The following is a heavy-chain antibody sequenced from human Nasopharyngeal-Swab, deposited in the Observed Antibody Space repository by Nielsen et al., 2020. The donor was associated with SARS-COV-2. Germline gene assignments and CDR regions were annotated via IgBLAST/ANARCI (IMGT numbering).Heavy chain of an antibody. D-gene: IGHD2-15*01. J-gene: IGHJ5*02. CDR1: GYTFTSYA. CDR3: ARERRLGYCSGGSCYYAWFDP. CDR2: INTNTGNP. V-gene: IGHV7-4-1*02. Sequence: ASVKVSCKASGYTFTSYAVNWVRQAPGQGLEWMGWINTNTGNPTYAQGFTGRFVFSLDTSVSTAYLQISSLKAEDTAVYYCARERRLGYCSGGSCYYAWFDPWGQGTLVTVSS.